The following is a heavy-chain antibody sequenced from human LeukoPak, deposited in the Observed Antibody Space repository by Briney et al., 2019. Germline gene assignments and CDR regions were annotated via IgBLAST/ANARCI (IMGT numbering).Heavy chain of an antibody. CDR3: ASGTYYYDSSGSKADY. D-gene: IGHD3-22*01. CDR2: INPNSGGT. J-gene: IGHJ4*02. Sequence: ASVKVSCKASGYTFTGYYMHWVRQAPGPGLEWMGWINPNSGGTNYAQKFQGRVTMTRDTSISTAYMELSRLRSDDTAVYYCASGTYYYDSSGSKADYWGQGTLVTVSS. V-gene: IGHV1-2*02. CDR1: GYTFTGYY.